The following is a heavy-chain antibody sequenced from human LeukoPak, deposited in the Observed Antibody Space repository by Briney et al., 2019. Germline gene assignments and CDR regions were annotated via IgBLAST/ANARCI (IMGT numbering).Heavy chain of an antibody. CDR3: ARLRNFDEGGFYPDGFDF. J-gene: IGHJ3*01. Sequence: ASVKVSCKASGYTFTGYYMHWVRQAPGQGLEWMGWISGYNGNTHYAQNLQGRVTMTTDTFTSTAYMELRSLRSDDTAVYYCARLRNFDEGGFYPDGFDFWGQGTMVTVSS. CDR1: GYTFTGYY. CDR2: ISGYNGNT. D-gene: IGHD3-22*01. V-gene: IGHV1-18*04.